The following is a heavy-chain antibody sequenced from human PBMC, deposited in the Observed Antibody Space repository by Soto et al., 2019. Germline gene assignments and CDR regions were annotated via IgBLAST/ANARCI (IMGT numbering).Heavy chain of an antibody. CDR3: ATLGHYDFWSGFRKGNWFDP. V-gene: IGHV4-34*01. D-gene: IGHD3-3*01. Sequence: QVQLQQWGAGLLKPSETVSLTCAVYGGSFIGYYGTWIRQPRGKGLEWIGEINHSGSTNYNPSLKSRVTISADTSKNQFSLRLSSVTAADTAVYYCATLGHYDFWSGFRKGNWFDPWGQGTLVTVSS. J-gene: IGHJ5*02. CDR1: GGSFIGYY. CDR2: INHSGST.